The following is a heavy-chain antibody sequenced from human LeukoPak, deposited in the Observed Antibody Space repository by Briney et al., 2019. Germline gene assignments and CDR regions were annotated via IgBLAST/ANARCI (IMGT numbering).Heavy chain of an antibody. CDR1: GFTFSSYG. Sequence: GRSLRLSCAASGFTFSSYGVHWVRQAPGKGLERVAVIWYDGSNKYYADSVKGRFTISRDNSKNTLYLQMNSLRAEDTAVYYCATSYSSGSRRGFDPWGQGTLVTVSS. J-gene: IGHJ5*02. CDR3: ATSYSSGSRRGFDP. CDR2: IWYDGSNK. V-gene: IGHV3-33*01. D-gene: IGHD6-19*01.